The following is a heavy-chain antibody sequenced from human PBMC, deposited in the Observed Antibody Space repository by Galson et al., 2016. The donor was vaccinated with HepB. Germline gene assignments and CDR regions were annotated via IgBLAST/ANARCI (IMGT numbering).Heavy chain of an antibody. CDR2: TTYIRSA. CDR1: GASVSDYF. J-gene: IGHJ5*02. Sequence: SETLSLTCTVSGASVSDYFWSWIRQPPGEGLEWIGYTTYIRSANYNPSLKSRITISVDTSKNQISLRLNSVTATDTAVYYCARHFAGCFDPWGQGTLVTVSS. V-gene: IGHV4-59*02. D-gene: IGHD3-3*02. CDR3: ARHFAGCFDP.